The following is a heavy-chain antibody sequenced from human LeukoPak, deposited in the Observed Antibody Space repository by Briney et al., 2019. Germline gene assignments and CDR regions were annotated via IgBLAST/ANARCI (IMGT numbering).Heavy chain of an antibody. J-gene: IGHJ4*02. CDR2: IHHSGST. V-gene: IGHV4-34*01. CDR3: ARVYSGYSGHFDY. D-gene: IGHD5-12*01. Sequence: SETLSLTCAVYGGSFSGYYWSWIRQPPGKGLEWMGEIHHSGSTNYNPSLKSRVTISVDTSKNQFSLKLSSVTAADTAVYYCARVYSGYSGHFDYWGQGTLVTVSA. CDR1: GGSFSGYY.